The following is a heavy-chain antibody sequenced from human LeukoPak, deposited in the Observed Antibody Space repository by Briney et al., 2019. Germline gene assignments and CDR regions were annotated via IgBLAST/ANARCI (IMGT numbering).Heavy chain of an antibody. CDR1: GYTFTCYY. Sequence: ASVKVSCKASGYTFTCYYMHWVRQAPGQGLEGMGWINPNSGGTNYAQKFQGRVTMTRDTSISTAYMELSRLRSDDTAVYYCARVVVVPAAIEPLGYWGQGTLVTVSS. CDR2: INPNSGGT. D-gene: IGHD2-2*01. J-gene: IGHJ4*02. V-gene: IGHV1-2*02. CDR3: ARVVVVPAAIEPLGY.